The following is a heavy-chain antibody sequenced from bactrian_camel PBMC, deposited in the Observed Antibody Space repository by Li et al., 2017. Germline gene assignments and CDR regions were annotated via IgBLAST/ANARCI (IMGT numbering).Heavy chain of an antibody. CDR3: RLVPGGTWSGRECLYY. CDR2: INSGGGST. Sequence: VQLVESGGGLVQPGGSLRLSCATSGFRFNITAMSWARQAPGKELEWVSGINSGGGSTYYLDSVKGRFTISRDNAKNTLYLQLNSLKTEGTAMYSCRLVPGGTWSGRECLYYWGQGTQVTVS. J-gene: IGHJ4*01. D-gene: IGHD6*01. V-gene: IGHV3S31*01. CDR1: GFRFNITA.